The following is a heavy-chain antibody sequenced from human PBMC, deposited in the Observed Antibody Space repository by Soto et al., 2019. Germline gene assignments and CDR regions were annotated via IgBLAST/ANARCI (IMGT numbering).Heavy chain of an antibody. J-gene: IGHJ4*02. Sequence: EVQLVESGGGLIQPGGSLRLSCAVSGFTVSNNYMSWVRQAPGKGLEGVSVIYSGGYTAYGDSVKGRFTISRDNSKNPKYLQKKSLGAGAPAGFSGASPPGGGGYWGQGILVTVSS. CDR2: IYSGGYT. CDR1: GFTVSNNY. D-gene: IGHD3-10*01. CDR3: ASPPGGGGY. V-gene: IGHV3-53*01.